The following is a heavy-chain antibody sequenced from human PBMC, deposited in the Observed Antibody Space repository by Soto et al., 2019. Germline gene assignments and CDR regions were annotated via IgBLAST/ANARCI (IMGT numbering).Heavy chain of an antibody. Sequence: GASVKVSCKASGGTFNSYAISWVRQENGQGLEWMGGIIPIFGTANYTQKFQGRVTITADESTSTAYMELSSLRSEDTAVYYCARDQVSYYYDSSGPNYGMDVWGQGTTVTVSS. V-gene: IGHV1-69*01. J-gene: IGHJ6*02. CDR3: ARDQVSYYYDSSGPNYGMDV. CDR2: IIPIFGTA. CDR1: GGTFNSYA. D-gene: IGHD3-22*01.